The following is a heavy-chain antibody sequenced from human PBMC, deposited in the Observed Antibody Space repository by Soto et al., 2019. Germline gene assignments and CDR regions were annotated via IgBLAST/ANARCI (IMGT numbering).Heavy chain of an antibody. Sequence: GALRLSCAASGFNFSSYRMPWVRQAPGKGLEWVAVIWYDGSNKYYADSVKGRFTISRDNSKNTLYLQMNSLRAEDTAVYYCARAVCSSTSCYGGDFDYWGQGTLVTVSS. CDR2: IWYDGSNK. J-gene: IGHJ4*02. CDR3: ARAVCSSTSCYGGDFDY. D-gene: IGHD2-2*01. V-gene: IGHV3-33*01. CDR1: GFNFSSYR.